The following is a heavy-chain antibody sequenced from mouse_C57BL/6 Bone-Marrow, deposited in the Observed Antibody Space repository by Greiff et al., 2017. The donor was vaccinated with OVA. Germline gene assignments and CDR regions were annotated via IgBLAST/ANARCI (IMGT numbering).Heavy chain of an antibody. D-gene: IGHD1-1*01. V-gene: IGHV7-3*01. Sequence: EVQGVESGGGLVQPGDSLSLSCAASGFTFTNYYMSWVRQPPGKALEWLAFIRNKPNGSTTEYSASVKGRFTISRENSQSILYLQMIALRAEDSATYYCARYKGRVAVDYLDYWGQGTALTVSS. J-gene: IGHJ2*01. CDR2: IRNKPNGSTT. CDR1: GFTFTNYY. CDR3: ARYKGRVAVDYLDY.